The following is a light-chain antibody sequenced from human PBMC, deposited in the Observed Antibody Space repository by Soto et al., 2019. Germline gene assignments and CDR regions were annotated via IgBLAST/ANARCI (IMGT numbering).Light chain of an antibody. CDR3: CSYAGRYTYV. Sequence: QSALTQPASMSGSPGQSITISCTGTSSDVGRYNFVSWFQQHPGKAPKLLIYDVRKRPSGVPDRFSGSKSDNTASLTISGLQAEDEADYYCCSYAGRYTYVFGTGTKLTVL. CDR1: SSDVGRYNF. CDR2: DVR. V-gene: IGLV2-11*01. J-gene: IGLJ1*01.